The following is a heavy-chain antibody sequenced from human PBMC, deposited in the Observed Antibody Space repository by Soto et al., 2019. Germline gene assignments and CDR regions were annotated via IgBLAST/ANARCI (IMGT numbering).Heavy chain of an antibody. V-gene: IGHV4-59*01. CDR1: GGSISSYY. Sequence: PSEILSLTCTVSGGSISSYYWSWIRQPPGKGLEWIGYIYYSGSTNYNPSLKSRVTISVDTSKNQFSLKLSSVTAADTAVYYCARGRPYYDFWSGYYTHPHFDYWGQGTLVIVS. CDR3: ARGRPYYDFWSGYYTHPHFDY. J-gene: IGHJ4*02. D-gene: IGHD3-3*01. CDR2: IYYSGST.